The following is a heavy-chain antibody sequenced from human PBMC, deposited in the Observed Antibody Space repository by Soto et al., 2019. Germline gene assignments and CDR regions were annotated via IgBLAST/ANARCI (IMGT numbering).Heavy chain of an antibody. CDR1: GFTFSSYV. D-gene: IGHD1-1*01. V-gene: IGHV3-33*01. CDR2: IWYDGSNK. CDR3: AREVPAPIDDYYGMDV. Sequence: GGSLRLSCAASGFTFSSYVMHWVRQAPGKGLERVAVIWYDGSNKYYADSVKGRFTISRDNSKNTLYLQMNRLRAEDTAVYYCAREVPAPIDDYYGMDVWGQGTTVTVSS. J-gene: IGHJ6*02.